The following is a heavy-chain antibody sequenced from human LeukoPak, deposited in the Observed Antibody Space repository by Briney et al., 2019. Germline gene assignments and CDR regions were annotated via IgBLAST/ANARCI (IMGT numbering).Heavy chain of an antibody. CDR3: ARLSSGSFDI. D-gene: IGHD3-10*01. Sequence: SETLSLTCTVSGGSISSSSYYWGWIRQPPGKGLEWIGSIYYSRNTYYKPSLESRVIISVDTSKNQFPLKLSPMTAATAAEYYWARLSSGSFDIWGQGTMVTVSS. J-gene: IGHJ3*02. CDR2: IYYSRNT. V-gene: IGHV4-39*01. CDR1: GGSISSSSYY.